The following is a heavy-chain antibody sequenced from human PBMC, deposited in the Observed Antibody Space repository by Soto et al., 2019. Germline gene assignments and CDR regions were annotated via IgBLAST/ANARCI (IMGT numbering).Heavy chain of an antibody. CDR2: INYNSRAT. J-gene: IGHJ6*02. V-gene: IGHV3-23*01. CDR1: GFSFNSYA. CDR3: IKKRVSGHPYYYAVDV. D-gene: IGHD3-10*01. Sequence: EVQLLESGGGLVQPGGSLRLSCETSGFSFNSYAMTWVRQAPGMGLEWVAVINYNSRATFHAQSVKGRFTISRDNSRNTVLPQMDSLRAEHTAGYYCIKKRVSGHPYYYAVDVWGLGTTVIVSS.